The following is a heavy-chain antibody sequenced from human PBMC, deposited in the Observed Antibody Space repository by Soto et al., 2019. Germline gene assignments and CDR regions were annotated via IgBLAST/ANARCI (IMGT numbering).Heavy chain of an antibody. Sequence: QVQLQESGPGLVKPSQTLSLTCTVSGGSISSGGYYWSWIRQHPGKGLEWIGYIYYSGSTYYNPSLKSRVTISVDTYKHQFSLKLSSVTAADTAVYYCARAERRASHYYYYGMDVWGQGTTVTVSS. J-gene: IGHJ6*02. CDR1: GGSISSGGYY. CDR2: IYYSGST. V-gene: IGHV4-31*03. CDR3: ARAERRASHYYYYGMDV.